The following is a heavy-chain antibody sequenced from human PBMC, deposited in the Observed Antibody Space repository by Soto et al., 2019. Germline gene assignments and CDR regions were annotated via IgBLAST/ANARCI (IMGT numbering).Heavy chain of an antibody. V-gene: IGHV4-59*01. CDR1: GGSISSYY. Sequence: ASETLSLTCTVSGGSISSYYWSWIRQPPGKGLEWIGYIYYSGSTNYNPSPKSRVTISVDTSKNQFSLKLSSVTAADTAVYYCAGDRGWSSGWYGFDYWGQGTLVTVSS. CDR3: AGDRGWSSGWYGFDY. CDR2: IYYSGST. J-gene: IGHJ4*02. D-gene: IGHD6-19*01.